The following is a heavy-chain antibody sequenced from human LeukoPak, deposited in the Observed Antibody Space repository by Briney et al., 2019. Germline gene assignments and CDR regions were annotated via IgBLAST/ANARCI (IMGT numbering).Heavy chain of an antibody. CDR1: GGSIKSNNW. D-gene: IGHD3-9*01. V-gene: IGHV4-4*02. Sequence: SGTLSLTCAVSGGSIKSNNWWSWVRQPPGKGLEWIGEIYHSGSINYNPSLKSRVTISVDTSKNQFSLKLSSVTAADTAVYYCARGLRRYLVRDAFDIWGQGTMVTVSS. CDR3: ARGLRRYLVRDAFDI. J-gene: IGHJ3*02. CDR2: IYHSGSI.